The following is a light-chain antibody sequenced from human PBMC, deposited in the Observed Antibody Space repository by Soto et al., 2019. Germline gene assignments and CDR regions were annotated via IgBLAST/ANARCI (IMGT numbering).Light chain of an antibody. J-gene: IGLJ1*01. V-gene: IGLV2-14*01. CDR2: EVS. CDR3: SSYTSSSTYV. CDR1: SSDVGGYNY. Sequence: QSVLTQPASVSGSPGQSITISCTGTSSDVGGYNYVSWYQQHPGKAPKLMIYEVSNRPSGVSNRFSGSKSDNTASLTISGLQAEDEDDYYCSSYTSSSTYVFGTGTKLTVL.